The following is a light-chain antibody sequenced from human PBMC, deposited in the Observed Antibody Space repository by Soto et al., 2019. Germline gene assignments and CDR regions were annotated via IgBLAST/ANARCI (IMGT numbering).Light chain of an antibody. CDR3: QSYDSSLSGSVV. Sequence: QSVLTQPPSVSRTPGQRVTISCTRSSSNIGAGYDVHWYQQLPGTAPKLLIYGNSNRPSGVLDRFSGSKSGTSASLAITGLQAEDEADYYCQSYDSSLSGSVVFGGGTKVTVL. CDR1: SSNIGAGYD. CDR2: GNS. V-gene: IGLV1-40*01. J-gene: IGLJ2*01.